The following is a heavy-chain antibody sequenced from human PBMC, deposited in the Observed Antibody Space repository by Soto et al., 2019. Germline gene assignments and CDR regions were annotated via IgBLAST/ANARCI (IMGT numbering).Heavy chain of an antibody. V-gene: IGHV3-33*06. CDR2: IWHDGSEK. Sequence: GGSLRLSCAASGFTFNKYVIHWVRQSPGKGLEWVAVIWHDGSEKYYADSVKDRFTISRDNSKKMVYLQMKSLRVDDTATYYCAKDGDRTYCSDGNCAFFDSWGQGALVTVS. CDR1: GFTFNKYV. J-gene: IGHJ4*02. CDR3: AKDGDRTYCSDGNCAFFDS. D-gene: IGHD2-15*01.